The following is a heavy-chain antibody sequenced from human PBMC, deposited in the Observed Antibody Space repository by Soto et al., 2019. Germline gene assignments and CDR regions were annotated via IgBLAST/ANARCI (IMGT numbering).Heavy chain of an antibody. J-gene: IGHJ4*02. V-gene: IGHV4-59*01. CDR1: GGSISPYY. D-gene: IGHD1-26*01. Sequence: SETLSLTCTVSGGSISPYYWSWILQPPGKGLEWIAYIYYSGSTKYNPSLRSRVTISVDTTNNQFSLRLRSVTAADTAVYYCAKDSAGADAYYFDYWGQGTLVTVSS. CDR2: IYYSGST. CDR3: AKDSAGADAYYFDY.